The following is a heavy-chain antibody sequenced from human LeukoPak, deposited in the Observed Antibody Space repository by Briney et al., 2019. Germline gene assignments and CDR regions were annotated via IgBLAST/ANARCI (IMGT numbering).Heavy chain of an antibody. J-gene: IGHJ3*02. CDR1: GGSFSGYY. CDR2: INHSGST. D-gene: IGHD6-6*01. V-gene: IGHV4-34*01. CDR3: ARDRGAARPGAFDI. Sequence: SETLSLTCAVYGGSFSGYYWSWIRQPPGKGLEWIGEINHSGSTNYNPSLKSRVTISVDTSKNQFSLKLSSVTAADTAVYYCARDRGAARPGAFDIWGQGTMVTVSS.